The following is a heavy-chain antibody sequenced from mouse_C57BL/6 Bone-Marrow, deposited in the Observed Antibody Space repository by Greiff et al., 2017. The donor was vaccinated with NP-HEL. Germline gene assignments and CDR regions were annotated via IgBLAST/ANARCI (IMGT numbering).Heavy chain of an antibody. V-gene: IGHV5-6*02. CDR2: ISSGGSYT. CDR3: ARQLLLLRGFAY. J-gene: IGHJ3*01. Sequence: DVKLVESGGDLVKPGGSLKLSCAASGFTFSSYGMSWVRQTPDKRLEWVATISSGGSYTYYTDSVKGRFTFSRDNAYITLYLLMSSLKSEDTAMYYCARQLLLLRGFAYWGQGTLVTVSA. D-gene: IGHD1-1*01. CDR1: GFTFSSYG.